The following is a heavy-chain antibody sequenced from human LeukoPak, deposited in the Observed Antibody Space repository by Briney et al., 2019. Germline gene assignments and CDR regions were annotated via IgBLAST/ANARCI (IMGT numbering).Heavy chain of an antibody. D-gene: IGHD2-15*01. CDR1: GFTFSSYS. Sequence: GGSLRLSCAASGFTFSSYSMNWVRQAPGKGLEWVSSISSSSSYIYYADSVKGRFTISRDNAKNSLYLQMSSLRAEDTAVYYCARDPGLLIYDYWGQGTLVTVSS. V-gene: IGHV3-21*01. CDR2: ISSSSSYI. CDR3: ARDPGLLIYDY. J-gene: IGHJ4*02.